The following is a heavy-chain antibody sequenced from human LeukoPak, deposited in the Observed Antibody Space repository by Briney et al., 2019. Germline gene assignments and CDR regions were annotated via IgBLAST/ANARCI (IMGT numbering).Heavy chain of an antibody. D-gene: IGHD3-9*01. CDR2: ISAYNSNT. CDR3: ARASYDILRHYYGMDV. CDR1: GYTFTRYG. J-gene: IGHJ6*02. Sequence: ASVKVSCKAAGYTFTRYGITGVRQAPGQGLEWMGWISAYNSNTNYAQKLQGRVTMTTDTSTSTAYMELRSLRSDDTAVYYCARASYDILRHYYGMDVWGQGTTVTVSS. V-gene: IGHV1-18*01.